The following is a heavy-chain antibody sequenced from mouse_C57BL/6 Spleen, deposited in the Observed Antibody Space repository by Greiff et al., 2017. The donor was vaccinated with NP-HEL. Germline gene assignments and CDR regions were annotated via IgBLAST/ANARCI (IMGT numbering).Heavy chain of an antibody. V-gene: IGHV1-15*01. CDR1: GYTFTDYE. CDR2: IDPETGGT. D-gene: IGHD4-1*02. CDR3: TRSNWDY. Sequence: VQLQQSGAELVRPGASVTLSCKASGYTFTDYEMHWVKQTPVHGLEWIGAIDPETGGTAYNQKFKGEAILTADKSSSTAYMELRSLTSEDSAVYYCTRSNWDYWGQGTTLTVSS. J-gene: IGHJ2*01.